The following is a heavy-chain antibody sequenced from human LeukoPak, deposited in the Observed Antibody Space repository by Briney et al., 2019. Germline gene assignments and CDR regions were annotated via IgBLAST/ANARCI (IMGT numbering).Heavy chain of an antibody. CDR2: VHYSGST. V-gene: IGHV4-59*12. J-gene: IGHJ4*02. D-gene: IGHD3-22*01. CDR3: ARVAYYYDSSGYYREAFDY. CDR1: GGSISSSY. Sequence: SXTLSLTCTISGGSISSSYWTWIRQPPGKELEWIGYVHYSGSTNYNPSLRSRVTMSVDTSKNQFSLKLSSVTAADTAVYYCARVAYYYDSSGYYREAFDYWGQGTLVTVSS.